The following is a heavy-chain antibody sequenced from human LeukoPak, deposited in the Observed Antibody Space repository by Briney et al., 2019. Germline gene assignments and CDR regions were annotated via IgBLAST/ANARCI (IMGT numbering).Heavy chain of an antibody. CDR3: ARVVFYYFDY. CDR1: SYSINSGYY. V-gene: IGHV4-38-2*01. Sequence: SETLSLTCAASSYSINSGYYCGWIRQPPGKGLQWIGSICHRGNTYYNPSLKSRVTISVDTSKNQFSLRVICVIASDTAFYCWARVVFYYFDYWGQGTLVTVSS. J-gene: IGHJ4*02. CDR2: ICHRGNT. D-gene: IGHD2-8*02.